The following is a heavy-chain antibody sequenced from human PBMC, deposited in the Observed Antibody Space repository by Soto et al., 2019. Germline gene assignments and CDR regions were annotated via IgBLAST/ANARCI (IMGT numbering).Heavy chain of an antibody. D-gene: IGHD3-9*01. V-gene: IGHV4-59*08. Sequence: SETLSLTCTVSGGSISSYYWSWIRQPPGKGLEWIGYIYYSGSTNYNPSLKSRVTISVDTSKNQFSLKLSSVTAADTAVYYCARHSYDILTGYYNTGYYYYMDVWGKGTTVTVSS. CDR2: IYYSGST. CDR3: ARHSYDILTGYYNTGYYYYMDV. J-gene: IGHJ6*03. CDR1: GGSISSYY.